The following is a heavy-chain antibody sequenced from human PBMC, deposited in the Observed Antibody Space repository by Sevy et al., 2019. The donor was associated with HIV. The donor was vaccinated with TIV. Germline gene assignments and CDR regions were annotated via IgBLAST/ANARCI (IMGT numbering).Heavy chain of an antibody. CDR3: AKGDYGDYACLSD. V-gene: IGHV3-23*01. D-gene: IGHD4-17*01. CDR2: ISGSGGST. CDR1: GFTVSSNY. J-gene: IGHJ4*02. Sequence: GGSLRLSCAASGFTVSSNYMSWVRQAPGKGLEWVSAISGSGGSTYYADSVKGRFTISRDNSKNTLYLQMNSLRAEDTAVYYCAKGDYGDYACLSDWGQGTLVTVSS.